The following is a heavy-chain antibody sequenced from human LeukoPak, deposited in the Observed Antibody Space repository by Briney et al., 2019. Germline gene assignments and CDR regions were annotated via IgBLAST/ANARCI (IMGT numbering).Heavy chain of an antibody. CDR1: GFTFGKYW. V-gene: IGHV3-7*03. D-gene: IGHD3-3*01. CDR3: ARDQYDTWSRRGNFDS. J-gene: IGHJ4*02. Sequence: PGGSLRLSCVASGFTFGKYWMSWVRQAPGKGLEWVANTKLDGSEKNYVDSVKGRFTISRDNTKNSLYLQMNSLRAEDTAVFYCARDQYDTWSRRGNFDSWGQGTLVIVPS. CDR2: TKLDGSEK.